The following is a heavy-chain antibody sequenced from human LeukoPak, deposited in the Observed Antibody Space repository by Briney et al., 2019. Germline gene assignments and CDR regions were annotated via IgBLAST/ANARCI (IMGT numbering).Heavy chain of an antibody. Sequence: SETLSLTCAVYGGSFSGYYWSWIRQPPGKGLEWIGEIKHSGSTNYNPSLKSRVTISVDTSKNQFSLKLSSVTAADTAVYYCARRRYYGSGSYYKLYFDYWGQGTLVTVSS. J-gene: IGHJ4*02. D-gene: IGHD3-10*01. CDR3: ARRRYYGSGSYYKLYFDY. V-gene: IGHV4-34*01. CDR1: GGSFSGYY. CDR2: IKHSGST.